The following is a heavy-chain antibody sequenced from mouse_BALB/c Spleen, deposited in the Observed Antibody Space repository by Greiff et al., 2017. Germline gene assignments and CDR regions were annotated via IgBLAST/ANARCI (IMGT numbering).Heavy chain of an antibody. J-gene: IGHJ4*01. CDR2: ISTYYGDA. CDR1: GYTFTDYA. Sequence: VQLQQSGAELVRPGVSVKISCKGSGYTFTDYAMHWVKQSHAKSLEWIGVISTYYGDASYNQKFKGKATMTVDKSSSTAYMELARLTSEDSPIYYCARRGSSFLYAMDYWGQGTSVTVSS. CDR3: ARRGSSFLYAMDY. V-gene: IGHV1S137*01. D-gene: IGHD1-1*01.